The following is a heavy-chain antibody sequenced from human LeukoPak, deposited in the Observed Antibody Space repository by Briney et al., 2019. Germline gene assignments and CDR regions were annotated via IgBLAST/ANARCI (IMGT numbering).Heavy chain of an antibody. Sequence: GGSLRLSCEASGFSFSSYAMSWVRQSPGKGLEWVATVCASGGCTYYADSVEGRFTVSRDNAMNTLSLQMDSLRADDTAVCFCAKDRLDYAGPHDYFEWWGQGTLVTVSS. V-gene: IGHV3-23*01. CDR3: AKDRLDYAGPHDYFEW. J-gene: IGHJ4*02. CDR2: VCASGGCT. D-gene: IGHD3-9*01. CDR1: GFSFSSYA.